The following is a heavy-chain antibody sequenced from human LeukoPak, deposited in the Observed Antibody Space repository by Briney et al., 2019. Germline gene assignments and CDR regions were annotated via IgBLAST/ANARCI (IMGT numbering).Heavy chain of an antibody. V-gene: IGHV4-59*01. CDR2: LYYSGST. J-gene: IGHJ3*01. CDR1: GASFTSYY. Sequence: PSETLSLTCSVSGASFTSYYWGWIRQPPGKGPEWIGHLYYSGSTTYNPSLESRVTMSVDTSRKQISLKLNSVAAADTAVYYCARGRGSPYYVEAFDVWGQGTVVTVS. CDR3: ARGRGSPYYVEAFDV. D-gene: IGHD3-22*01.